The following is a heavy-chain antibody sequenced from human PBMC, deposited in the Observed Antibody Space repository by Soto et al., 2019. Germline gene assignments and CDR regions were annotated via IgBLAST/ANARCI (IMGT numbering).Heavy chain of an antibody. J-gene: IGHJ3*01. CDR1: GFTFSSND. V-gene: IGHV3-53*01. D-gene: IGHD2-15*01. CDR3: ATRPLLPGAP. CDR2: IYSGGST. Sequence: EVQLVESGGGLIQPGGSLRLSCAASGFTFSSNDMNWVRQAPGKGLEWVSLIYSGGSTYYADSVKGRFTISRDNSKDMLYLQMSSLRAAATAVYYCATRPLLPGAPWGQGTMVTVSS.